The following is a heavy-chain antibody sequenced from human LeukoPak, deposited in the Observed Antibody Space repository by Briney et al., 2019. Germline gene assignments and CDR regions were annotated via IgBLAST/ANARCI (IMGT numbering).Heavy chain of an antibody. Sequence: GGSLRLSCAASGFTFSSYTMHWVRQAPGKGLAYVSTISFNGGSTYYVNSVKGRFTISRDNSKNTLYLQMGSLRSEDMAVYYCARRGAVSGGSDYWGQGTLVTVSS. J-gene: IGHJ4*02. CDR3: ARRGAVSGGSDY. CDR2: ISFNGGST. V-gene: IGHV3-64*01. CDR1: GFTFSSYT. D-gene: IGHD3-16*01.